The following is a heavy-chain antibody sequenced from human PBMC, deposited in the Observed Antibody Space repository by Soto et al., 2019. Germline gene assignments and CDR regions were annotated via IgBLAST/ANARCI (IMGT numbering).Heavy chain of an antibody. CDR2: IIPILGLA. V-gene: IGHV1-69*02. CDR3: ASTLNCSGGSGYFSCFDY. Sequence: QVQLVQSGAEVQKPGSSVKVSCKASGGTFSSYSISWVRQAPGQGLEWMGRIIPILGLANYAQKFQGRVTITADNSTSTVYMDLRSLRSEATVVYYCASTLNCSGGSGYFSCFDYWGQGTLVTVSS. J-gene: IGHJ4*02. D-gene: IGHD2-15*01. CDR1: GGTFSSYS.